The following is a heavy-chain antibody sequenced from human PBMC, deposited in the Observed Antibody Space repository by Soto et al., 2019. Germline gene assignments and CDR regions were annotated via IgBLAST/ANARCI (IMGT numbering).Heavy chain of an antibody. Sequence: PSETLSLTCTVSGDSVSNGGYFWSWIRQHPEKGLEWIGYIYYSGSTYYSPSLRSRLTISVDTSKNQFSLRLSSVTAADTAVYYCARDTGPIAATSGTFDIWGPGTMVTVSS. CDR1: GDSVSNGGYF. CDR2: IYYSGST. D-gene: IGHD2-15*01. J-gene: IGHJ3*02. V-gene: IGHV4-31*03. CDR3: ARDTGPIAATSGTFDI.